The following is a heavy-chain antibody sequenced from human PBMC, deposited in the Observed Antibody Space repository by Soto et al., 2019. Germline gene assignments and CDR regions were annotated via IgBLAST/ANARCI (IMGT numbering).Heavy chain of an antibody. Sequence: EVQLVESGGVVVQPGGSLRLSCAASGFTFDDYTMHWVRQAPGKGLEWVSLISWDGGSTYYADSVKGRFTISRDNSKNSLYLQMNSLRTEDTALYYCAKGDDYGDKNLPDYWGQGTLVTVSS. V-gene: IGHV3-43*01. J-gene: IGHJ4*02. D-gene: IGHD4-17*01. CDR3: AKGDDYGDKNLPDY. CDR1: GFTFDDYT. CDR2: ISWDGGST.